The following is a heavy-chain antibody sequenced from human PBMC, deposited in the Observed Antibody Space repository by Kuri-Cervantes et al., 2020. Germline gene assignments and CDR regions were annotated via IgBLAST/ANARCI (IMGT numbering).Heavy chain of an antibody. CDR2: IYYSGST. J-gene: IGHJ4*02. CDR1: GGSISSSSYY. V-gene: IGHV4-39*01. Sequence: SETLSLTYTVSGGSISSSSYYWGWIRQPPGKGLEWIGSIYYSGSTYYNPSLKGRVTISVDTSKNQFSLKLSSVTAADTAVYYCARLLKGYYYFDYWGQGTLVTVSS. CDR3: ARLLKGYYYFDY. D-gene: IGHD2-15*01.